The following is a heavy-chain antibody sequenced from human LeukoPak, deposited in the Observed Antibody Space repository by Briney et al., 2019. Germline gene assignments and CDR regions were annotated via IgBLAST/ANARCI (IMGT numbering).Heavy chain of an antibody. J-gene: IGHJ4*02. CDR2: IYGSGGT. Sequence: SETLSLTCTVSGGSNSSYYWSWIRQPAGKGLEWIGRIYGSGGTNYNPSLKSRVAMSVDTSKKQFSLKLSSVTAADTAVYYCARDSLGITAVGNYWGQGTLVTVSS. D-gene: IGHD6-13*01. CDR3: ARDSLGITAVGNY. V-gene: IGHV4-4*07. CDR1: GGSNSSYY.